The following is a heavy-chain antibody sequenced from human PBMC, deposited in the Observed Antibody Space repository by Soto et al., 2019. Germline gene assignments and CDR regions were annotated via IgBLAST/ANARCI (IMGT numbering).Heavy chain of an antibody. V-gene: IGHV3-74*01. Sequence: GGSLRLSCAASGFTFSSYWMHWVRQAPGKGLVWVSRINSDGSSTSYADSVKGRFTISRDNAKNTLYLQMNSLRAEDTAVYYCARDTPRKLYSGSYYDAFDIWGQGTMVTVSS. CDR3: ARDTPRKLYSGSYYDAFDI. CDR2: INSDGSST. D-gene: IGHD1-26*01. J-gene: IGHJ3*02. CDR1: GFTFSSYW.